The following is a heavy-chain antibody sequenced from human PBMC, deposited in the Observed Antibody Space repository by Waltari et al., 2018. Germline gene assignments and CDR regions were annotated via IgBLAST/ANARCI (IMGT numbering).Heavy chain of an antibody. CDR2: IYYSGST. CDR1: GGSISSSSYY. Sequence: QLQLQESGPGLVKPSETLSLTCTVSGGSISSSSYYCGWIRQPPGKGLEWIGSIYYSGSTYYNPALKSRVTISVDTSKNQFSLKLSSVTAADTAVYYCARELCSSTSCYLNWFDPWGQGTLVTVSS. V-gene: IGHV4-39*01. J-gene: IGHJ5*02. D-gene: IGHD2-2*01. CDR3: ARELCSSTSCYLNWFDP.